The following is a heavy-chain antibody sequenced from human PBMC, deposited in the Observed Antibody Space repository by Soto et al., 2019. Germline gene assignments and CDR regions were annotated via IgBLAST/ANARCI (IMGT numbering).Heavy chain of an antibody. J-gene: IGHJ4*02. CDR3: ARSIVVVTALDY. CDR2: INAGNGNT. V-gene: IGHV1-3*05. D-gene: IGHD2-21*02. CDR1: GYTFTSYA. Sequence: QVQLVQSGAEEKKPGASVKVSCKASGYTFTSYAMHWVRQAPGQRLEWMGWINAGNGNTTYSQKFQGRVTITRDTLASTAYMELRSLRSEDKAVYFCARSIVVVTALDYWGQGTLVTVSS.